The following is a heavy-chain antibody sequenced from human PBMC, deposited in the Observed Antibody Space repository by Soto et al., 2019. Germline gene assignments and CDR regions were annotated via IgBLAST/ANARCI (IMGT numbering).Heavy chain of an antibody. CDR3: ARESEDLNSNFHY. CDR2: ISSTTNYI. CDR1: GCTFSRYS. V-gene: IGHV3-21*01. Sequence: XGSLRLSCASSGCTFSRYSMNWVRQSPGKGLEWVSSISSTTNYIYYADSMKGRFTVSRDNAKNSVYLDMNSLSAEDTAVYYWARESEDLNSNFHYWGQGTLHTVSS. J-gene: IGHJ4*02. D-gene: IGHD1-1*01.